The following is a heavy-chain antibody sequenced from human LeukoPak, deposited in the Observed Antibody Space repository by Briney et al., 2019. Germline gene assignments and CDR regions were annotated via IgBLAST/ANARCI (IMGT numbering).Heavy chain of an antibody. CDR2: IYYSGSA. J-gene: IGHJ2*01. CDR1: GGSISSSSYY. Sequence: SETLSLTCTVSGGSISSSSYYWGWIRQPPGKGLEWIGSIYYSGSAYYNPSLKSRVTISVDTSKNQLSLKLSSVTAEDTAVYYCAGVYCSGGSCQRNWYFDLWGRGTLVTVSS. V-gene: IGHV4-39*07. D-gene: IGHD2-15*01. CDR3: AGVYCSGGSCQRNWYFDL.